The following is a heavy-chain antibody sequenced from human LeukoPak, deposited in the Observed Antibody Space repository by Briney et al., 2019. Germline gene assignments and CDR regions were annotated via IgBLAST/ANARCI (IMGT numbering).Heavy chain of an antibody. J-gene: IGHJ4*02. CDR1: GFTFSIYG. CDR2: IRFDTITT. D-gene: IGHD1-1*01. V-gene: IGHV3-30*02. CDR3: AKDTTSTYGFDY. Sequence: GGSLRLSCAASGFTFSIYGMHWFRQAPGKGLEWVAFIRFDTITTFYSDSVKGRFTISRDNSKNTLYLQMNSLRAEDTAVYYCAKDTTSTYGFDYWGQGTLVTVSS.